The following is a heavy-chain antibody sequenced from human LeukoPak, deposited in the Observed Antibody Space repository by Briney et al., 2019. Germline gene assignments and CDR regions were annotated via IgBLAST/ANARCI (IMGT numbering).Heavy chain of an antibody. D-gene: IGHD1-1*01. CDR2: MPYDGSST. J-gene: IGHJ3*01. Sequence: PGGSLRLSCAASGFTFSTYAMHWVRQAPGKGLEWVAVMPYDGSSTYYADSVKGRFTISRDNFKSTLYLQMNSLRVEDTAVYYCAREGLTTTPNNALDVWGQGTTVTVLS. V-gene: IGHV3-30-3*01. CDR3: AREGLTTTPNNALDV. CDR1: GFTFSTYA.